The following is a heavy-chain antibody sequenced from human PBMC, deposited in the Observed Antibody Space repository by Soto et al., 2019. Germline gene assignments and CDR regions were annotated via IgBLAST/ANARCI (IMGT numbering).Heavy chain of an antibody. CDR1: GFSFSGYA. CDR2: ISGCGAST. CDR3: AKNSKGYSGSYFDY. J-gene: IGHJ4*02. D-gene: IGHD1-26*01. V-gene: IGHV3-23*01. Sequence: EVQLLESGVGVGQPGGSLRLSCAATGFSFSGYAMSWVRQAAGKGLEWVSTISGCGASTFYADSVKGRFTISRDNSENTCYLQINSLRAEDTAVYYCAKNSKGYSGSYFDYWGQGTLVTVSS.